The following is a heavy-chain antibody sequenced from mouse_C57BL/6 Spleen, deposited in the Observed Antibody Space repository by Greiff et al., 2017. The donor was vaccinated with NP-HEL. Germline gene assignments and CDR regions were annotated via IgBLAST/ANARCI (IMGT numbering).Heavy chain of an antibody. V-gene: IGHV5-17*01. CDR3: ARGGYSLGFAY. CDR2: ISSGSSTI. Sequence: EVQLVESGGGLVKPGGSLKLSCAASGFTFSDYGMHWVRQSPEKGLEWVAYISSGSSTIYYADTVKGRFTISRDNAKNTLFLQMTSLRSEDTAMYYCARGGYSLGFAYWGQGTLVTVSA. D-gene: IGHD2-12*01. CDR1: GFTFSDYG. J-gene: IGHJ3*01.